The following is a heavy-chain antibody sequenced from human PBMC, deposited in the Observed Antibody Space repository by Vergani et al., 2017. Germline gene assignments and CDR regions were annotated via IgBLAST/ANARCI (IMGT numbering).Heavy chain of an antibody. CDR2: IYYSGST. Sequence: QVQLQESGPGLVKPSQTLSLTCTVSGGSISSGDYYWSWIRQPPGKGLEWIGYIYYSGSTYYNPSLKSRVTISVDTSKNQFSLKLSSVTAADTSVYYCARVPDYDSSGYRYFDYWGQGTLVTVSS. CDR3: ARVPDYDSSGYRYFDY. V-gene: IGHV4-30-4*08. CDR1: GGSISSGDYY. D-gene: IGHD3-22*01. J-gene: IGHJ4*02.